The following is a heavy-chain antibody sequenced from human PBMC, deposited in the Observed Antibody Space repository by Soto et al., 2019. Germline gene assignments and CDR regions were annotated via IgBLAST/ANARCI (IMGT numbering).Heavy chain of an antibody. CDR3: VKDHNWDDPG. CDR1: GFIFSTNA. V-gene: IGHV3-23*01. J-gene: IGHJ4*02. CDR2: VSTSGGPT. Sequence: PGGSLRLSCAASGFIFSTNAMTWVRQAPGKGLEWVSIVSTSGGPTYYADSVKGRFTVSRDDSKNTVYLQMNSLRVEDTAIYYCVKDHNWDDPGWGQGSLVTVSS. D-gene: IGHD1-1*01.